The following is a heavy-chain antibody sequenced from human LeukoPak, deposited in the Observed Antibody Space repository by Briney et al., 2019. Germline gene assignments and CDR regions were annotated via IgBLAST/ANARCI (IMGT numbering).Heavy chain of an antibody. CDR2: INHSGST. J-gene: IGHJ3*02. D-gene: IGHD3-3*01. V-gene: IGHV4-34*01. CDR3: ARGTILGFYDAFDI. Sequence: PSETLSLTCAVYGGSFSGYYWSWIRQPPGKGLEWSGEINHSGSTNYNPSLKSRVTISVDTSKNQFSLKLSSVTAADTAVYYCARGTILGFYDAFDIWGQGTMVTVSS. CDR1: GGSFSGYY.